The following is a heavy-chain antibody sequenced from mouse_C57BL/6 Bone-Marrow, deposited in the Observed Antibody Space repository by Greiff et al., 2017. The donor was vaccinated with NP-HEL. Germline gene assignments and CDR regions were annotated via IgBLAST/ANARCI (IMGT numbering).Heavy chain of an antibody. CDR2: ISNGGGST. Sequence: DVMLVESGGGLVQPGGSLKLSCAASGFTFSDYYMYWVRQTPEKRLEWVAYISNGGGSTYYPDTVKGRFTISRDNAKNTLYLQMSRLKSEDTAMYYCARHDYYSNYDAMDYWGQGTSVTVSS. J-gene: IGHJ4*01. CDR3: ARHDYYSNYDAMDY. V-gene: IGHV5-12*01. D-gene: IGHD2-5*01. CDR1: GFTFSDYY.